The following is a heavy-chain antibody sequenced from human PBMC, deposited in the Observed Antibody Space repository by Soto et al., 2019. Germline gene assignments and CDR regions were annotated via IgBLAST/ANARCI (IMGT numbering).Heavy chain of an antibody. J-gene: IGHJ5*02. CDR3: ARGGQRKGQAAARTPFDP. D-gene: IGHD6-13*01. V-gene: IGHV3-33*01. Sequence: PGGSLRLSCAASGFTFSSYGMHWVRQAPGKGLEWVAVIWYDGSNKYYADSVKGRFTISRDNSKNTLYLQMNSLRAEDTAVYYCARGGQRKGQAAARTPFDPWGQGTLVTVSS. CDR2: IWYDGSNK. CDR1: GFTFSSYG.